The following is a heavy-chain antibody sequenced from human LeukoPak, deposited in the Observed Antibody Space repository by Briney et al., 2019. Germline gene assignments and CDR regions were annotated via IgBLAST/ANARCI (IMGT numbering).Heavy chain of an antibody. V-gene: IGHV3-11*01. CDR3: ARAEAVAVSYYFDY. CDR1: GFTFSDYY. J-gene: IGHJ4*02. Sequence: AGGSLRLSCAASGFTFSDYYMSWIRQTPGKGLEWVSYIRTSGSSIYYADSVKGRFTISRDNAKNSLYLQMNSLRAEDTAVYYCARAEAVAVSYYFDYWGQGTLVTVSS. CDR2: IRTSGSSI. D-gene: IGHD6-19*01.